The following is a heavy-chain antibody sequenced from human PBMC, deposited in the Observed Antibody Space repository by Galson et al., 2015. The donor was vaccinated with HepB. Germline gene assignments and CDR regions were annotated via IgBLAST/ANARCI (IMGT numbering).Heavy chain of an antibody. CDR2: ISSSSSYI. V-gene: IGHV3-21*01. J-gene: IGHJ4*02. CDR1: GFTFSSYT. Sequence: SLRLSCAASGFTFSSYTMNWVRQAPGKGLEWVSSISSSSSYIFYADSLQGRFTISRDNAKNSLYLQMNSLRAEDTAVYYCARGPGLKFDYWGQGTLVTVSS. CDR3: ARGPGLKFDY.